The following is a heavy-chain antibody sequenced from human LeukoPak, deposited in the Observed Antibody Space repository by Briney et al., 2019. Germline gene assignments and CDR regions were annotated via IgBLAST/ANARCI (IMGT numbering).Heavy chain of an antibody. Sequence: GGSLRLSCAASGFTFSSDSLNWSRQPPGEGLELVSSISICTSYIYYADSVKSRFTISRDNAKTSLYLEKNSLSAEDTAVYYCARETVVPEGYFDLWARGTLVTVSS. CDR1: GFTFSSDS. CDR2: ISICTSYI. D-gene: IGHD3-22*01. V-gene: IGHV3-21*01. CDR3: ARETVVPEGYFDL. J-gene: IGHJ2*01.